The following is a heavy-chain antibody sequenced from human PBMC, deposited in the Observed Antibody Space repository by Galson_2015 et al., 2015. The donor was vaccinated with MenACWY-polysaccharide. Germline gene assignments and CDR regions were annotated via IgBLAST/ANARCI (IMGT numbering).Heavy chain of an antibody. V-gene: IGHV3-23*01. CDR3: AKAKYSSSWFGPNFDS. D-gene: IGHD6-13*01. CDR1: GFTFASYA. J-gene: IGHJ4*02. CDR2: ICGSGGST. Sequence: SLRLSCAASGFTFASYAMSWVRQAPGRGLEWVSGICGSGGSTYYVDSVKGRFTISRDPSKNTLYLQMNSLRAEDTAVYYCAKAKYSSSWFGPNFDSWGQGTLVTVTS.